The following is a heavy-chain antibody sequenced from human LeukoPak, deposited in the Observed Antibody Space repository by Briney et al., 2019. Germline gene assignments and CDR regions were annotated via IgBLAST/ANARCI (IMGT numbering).Heavy chain of an antibody. D-gene: IGHD3-10*01. J-gene: IGHJ4*02. CDR2: INHSGST. CDR1: GGSFSGYY. V-gene: IGHV4-34*01. Sequence: SETLSLTCAVYGGSFSGYYWSWIRQPPGKGLEWIGEINHSGSTNYNPSLKSRVTISVDTSKNQFSLKLSSVTAADTAVYYCARGLRPIFGELLIRTASYYFDYWGQGTLVTVSS. CDR3: ARGLRPIFGELLIRTASYYFDY.